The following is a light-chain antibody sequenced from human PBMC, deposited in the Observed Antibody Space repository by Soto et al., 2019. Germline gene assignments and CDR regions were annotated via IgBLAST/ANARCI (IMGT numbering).Light chain of an antibody. Sequence: QSALTQPASVSGSPGQSITLSCTGTSSDVGAYNYVSWYQQYPGKAPKLVISEVNNRPSGVSTRFSGSKSGNTASLTISGLLAEDEADYYCSSYTPSSTVMFGGGTKLTVL. CDR1: SSDVGAYNY. CDR3: SSYTPSSTVM. CDR2: EVN. J-gene: IGLJ3*02. V-gene: IGLV2-14*01.